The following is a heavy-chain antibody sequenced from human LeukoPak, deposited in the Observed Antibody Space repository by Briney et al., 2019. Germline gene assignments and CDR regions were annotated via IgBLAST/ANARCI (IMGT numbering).Heavy chain of an antibody. J-gene: IGHJ6*04. Sequence: GGSLRLSCAASGFTFSTYSMSWVRQAPGKGLEWVSSISRNSRYIYYADSVKGRFTISRDNAKNSLYLQMNSLRAEDTAVYYCAELGITMIGGVWGKGTTVTISS. CDR2: ISRNSRYI. V-gene: IGHV3-21*01. CDR3: AELGITMIGGV. CDR1: GFTFSTYS. D-gene: IGHD3-10*02.